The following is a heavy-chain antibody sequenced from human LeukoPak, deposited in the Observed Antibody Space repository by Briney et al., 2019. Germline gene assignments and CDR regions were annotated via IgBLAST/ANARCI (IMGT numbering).Heavy chain of an antibody. V-gene: IGHV1-2*02. CDR3: ARESVSGDDILTGANPY. Sequence: ASVTVSFKASGYTFTGYYMHWVRQAPGQGLEWMGWINSNSGGTNYAQKFQGRVTMTRDTSISTAYMELSRLRSDDTAVYYCARESVSGDDILTGANPYWGQGTLVTVSS. CDR2: INSNSGGT. D-gene: IGHD3-9*01. J-gene: IGHJ4*02. CDR1: GYTFTGYY.